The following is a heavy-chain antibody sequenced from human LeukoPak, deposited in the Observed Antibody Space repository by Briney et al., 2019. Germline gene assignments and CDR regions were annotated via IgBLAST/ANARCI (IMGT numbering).Heavy chain of an antibody. Sequence: GGSLRLSCAASGFTFSSYAMSWVRQAPGKGLEWVSAISGSGGSTYYADSVKGRFTISRDNSKNTLYLQMNNLRAEDTAVYYCAKGGAAAGHRKSYYYYYYMDVWGKGTTVTVSS. V-gene: IGHV3-23*01. CDR3: AKGGAAAGHRKSYYYYYYMDV. J-gene: IGHJ6*03. CDR1: GFTFSSYA. D-gene: IGHD6-13*01. CDR2: ISGSGGST.